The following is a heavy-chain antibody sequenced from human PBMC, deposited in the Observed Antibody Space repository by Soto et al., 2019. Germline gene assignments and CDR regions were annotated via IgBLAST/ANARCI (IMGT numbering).Heavy chain of an antibody. V-gene: IGHV1-2*04. CDR2: INPNSGGT. CDR3: ARGPPYVWGSYKYYWFDP. Sequence: ASVKVSCKASGYTFTGYYMHWVRQAPGQGLEWMGWINPNSGGTNYAQKFQGWVTMTRDTSISTACMELSRLRSDDTAVYYCARGPPYVWGSYKYYWFDPWGQGTLVTVSS. CDR1: GYTFTGYY. J-gene: IGHJ5*02. D-gene: IGHD3-16*01.